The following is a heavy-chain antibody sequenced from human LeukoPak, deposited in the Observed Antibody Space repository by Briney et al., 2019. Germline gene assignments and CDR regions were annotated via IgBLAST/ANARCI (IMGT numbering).Heavy chain of an antibody. CDR3: ARDIPRVAAAGKGDY. V-gene: IGHV1-18*01. CDR1: GYTFTSYG. Sequence: ASVKVSCKASGYTFTSYGISWVRQAPGQGLEWMGWISAYNGNTNYAQKLQGRVTMTTDTSTSTAYMELRSPRSDDTAVYYCARDIPRVAAAGKGDYWGQGTLVTVSS. CDR2: ISAYNGNT. J-gene: IGHJ4*02. D-gene: IGHD6-13*01.